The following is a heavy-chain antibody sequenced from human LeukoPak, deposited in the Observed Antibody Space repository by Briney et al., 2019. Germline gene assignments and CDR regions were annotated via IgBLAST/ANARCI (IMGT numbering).Heavy chain of an antibody. V-gene: IGHV3-23*01. CDR1: GFTFSSYA. D-gene: IGHD1-26*01. J-gene: IGHJ4*02. CDR3: ARDQVGASPGDY. CDR2: ISAIGGTT. Sequence: GGSLRLSCAASGFTFSSYAMSWVRQAPGKGLDWVSVISAIGGTTSYAESVKGRFTISRDNSKNTLYLQMNSLRAEDTAVYYCARDQVGASPGDYWGQGTLVTVSS.